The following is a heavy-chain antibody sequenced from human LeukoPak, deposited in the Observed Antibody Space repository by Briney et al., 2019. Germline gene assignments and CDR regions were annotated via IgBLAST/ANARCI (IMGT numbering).Heavy chain of an antibody. V-gene: IGHV1-69*06. Sequence: SVKVSCKASGYTFTSYGISWVRQAPGQGLEWMGGIIPIFATANYAQKFQGRVTITADKSTSTAYMELSSLRSEDTAVYYCARGRAEDIVVVVAATAYYFDYWGQGTLVTVSS. CDR3: ARGRAEDIVVVVAATAYYFDY. CDR2: IIPIFATA. CDR1: GYTFTSYG. D-gene: IGHD2-15*01. J-gene: IGHJ4*02.